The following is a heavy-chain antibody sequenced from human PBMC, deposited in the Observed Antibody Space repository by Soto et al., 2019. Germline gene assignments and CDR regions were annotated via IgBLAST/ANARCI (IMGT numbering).Heavy chain of an antibody. Sequence: GASVKGSCKASEYTFTGYYIHWVRQAPGQGLEWMGRINPKNGATDYAQKFQGRVTMTRDTSINTAHMELSRLTSDDTAIYYCARFNGIHIGLFAFWGRATLVTVSS. CDR1: EYTFTGYY. CDR3: ARFNGIHIGLFAF. CDR2: INPKNGAT. D-gene: IGHD1-20*01. V-gene: IGHV1-2*02. J-gene: IGHJ2*01.